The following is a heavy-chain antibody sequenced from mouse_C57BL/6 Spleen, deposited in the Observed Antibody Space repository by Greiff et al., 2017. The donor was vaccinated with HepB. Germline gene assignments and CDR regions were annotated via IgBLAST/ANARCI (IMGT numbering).Heavy chain of an antibody. CDR2: IDPSDSYT. Sequence: VQLQQSGAELVMPGASVKLSCKASGYTFTSYWMHWVKQRPGQGLEWIGEIDPSDSYTNYNQKFKGKSTLTVDKSSSKAYMQLSSLTSADSSVYSCARVTTVPGFAYWGQGTLVTVSA. V-gene: IGHV1-69*01. D-gene: IGHD1-1*01. CDR3: ARVTTVPGFAY. J-gene: IGHJ3*01. CDR1: GYTFTSYW.